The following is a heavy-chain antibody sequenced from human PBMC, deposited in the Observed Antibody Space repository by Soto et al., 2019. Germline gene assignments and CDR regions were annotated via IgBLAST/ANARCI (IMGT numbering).Heavy chain of an antibody. V-gene: IGHV3-23*01. CDR3: AKRFLEWLHSFYYYYGMDV. CDR2: IGGSGGST. CDR1: GLTFASYP. D-gene: IGHD3-3*01. J-gene: IGHJ6*02. Sequence: EVQLLESGGGLVQPGGSLRLSCAASGLTFASYPRSWVGQAPGKGLEWVSAIGGSGGSTYYADSVKGRFTISRDNSKNTLYLQMNSLRAEDTAVYYCAKRFLEWLHSFYYYYGMDVWGQGTTVTVSS.